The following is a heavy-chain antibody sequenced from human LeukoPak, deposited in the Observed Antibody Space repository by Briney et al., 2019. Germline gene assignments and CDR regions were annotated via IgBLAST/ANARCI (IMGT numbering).Heavy chain of an antibody. J-gene: IGHJ3*02. CDR3: ACGGFHHGFDI. V-gene: IGHV3-74*01. CDR2: IDNDGSDT. Sequence: GGSLRLSCAASGFTFSSYWIHWVRQAPGKGLAWVSRIDNDGSDTIFADSVKGRFTLSRDNAKNTVYLQMNSLRAEDTAVYYCACGGFHHGFDIWGQGTMVTVS. D-gene: IGHD1-14*01. CDR1: GFTFSSYW.